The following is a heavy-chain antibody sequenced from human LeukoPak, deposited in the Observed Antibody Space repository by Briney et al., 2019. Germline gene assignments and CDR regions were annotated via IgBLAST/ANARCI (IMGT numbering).Heavy chain of an antibody. CDR1: GFTFANFA. V-gene: IGHV3-23*01. J-gene: IGHJ4*01. D-gene: IGHD3-10*01. CDR2: IGTGAGAVT. CDR3: AKYTSGTSYRGLDQ. Sequence: GGSLRLSCAASGFTFANFAMRWVRQAPGKGLEWVSAIGTGAGAVTLYTDSVKGRFTISRDNSRNTLYLQMNSLRGEDTAVYSCAKYTSGTSYRGLDQWGHGTLVTVSS.